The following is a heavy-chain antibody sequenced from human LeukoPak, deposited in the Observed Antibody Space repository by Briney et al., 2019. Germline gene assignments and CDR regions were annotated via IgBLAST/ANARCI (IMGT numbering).Heavy chain of an antibody. V-gene: IGHV1-2*02. Sequence: AASVKVSCKASGYTFTDFYMHWVRQAPGQGLEWMGWINPKSGGTKYAQKFQGRVTMTRDMSTSTVYMELSSLRSEDTAVYYCARDSPVRGYTFQHWGQGTLVTVSS. CDR3: ARDSPVRGYTFQH. CDR2: INPKSGGT. D-gene: IGHD5-18*01. J-gene: IGHJ1*01. CDR1: GYTFTDFY.